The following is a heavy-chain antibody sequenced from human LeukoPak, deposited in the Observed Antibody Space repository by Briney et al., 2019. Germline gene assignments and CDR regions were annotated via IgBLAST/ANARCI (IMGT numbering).Heavy chain of an antibody. Sequence: SETLSLTCTVSGGSISSYYWSWIRQPPGKGLEWIGYIYYSGSTNYNPSLKSRVTISVDTSKNQFSLKLSSVTAADTAVYYCATLWEGSSGPVDYWGQGTLVTVSS. V-gene: IGHV4-59*01. CDR1: GGSISSYY. J-gene: IGHJ4*02. CDR3: ATLWEGSSGPVDY. CDR2: IYYSGST. D-gene: IGHD6-19*01.